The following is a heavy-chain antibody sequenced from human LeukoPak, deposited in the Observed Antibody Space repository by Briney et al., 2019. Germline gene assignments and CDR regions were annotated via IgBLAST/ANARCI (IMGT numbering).Heavy chain of an antibody. V-gene: IGHV1-2*02. CDR3: ARDHGDYALDY. J-gene: IGHJ4*02. Sequence: GASVKVSCKASGYTFTGYYMHWVRQAPGQGLEWMGWINPNSGGTNYAQKLQGRVTMTRDTSISTAYMELRSLRSDDTAVYYCARDHGDYALDYWGQGTLVTVSS. CDR1: GYTFTGYY. CDR2: INPNSGGT. D-gene: IGHD4-17*01.